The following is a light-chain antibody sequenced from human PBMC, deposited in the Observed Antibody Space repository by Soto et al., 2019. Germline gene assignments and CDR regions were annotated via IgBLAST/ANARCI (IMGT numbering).Light chain of an antibody. CDR2: DVS. J-gene: IGLJ3*02. V-gene: IGLV2-11*01. Sequence: QSALTQPRSVSGSPGQSVTISCTGTSNDVGGYDYVSWYQHHPGKAPKLMIYDVSKRPSGVPDRFSASKSGNTASLIISGLQAEDEANYYCCSYAGFYTMVFGGGTKLTVL. CDR1: SNDVGGYDY. CDR3: CSYAGFYTMV.